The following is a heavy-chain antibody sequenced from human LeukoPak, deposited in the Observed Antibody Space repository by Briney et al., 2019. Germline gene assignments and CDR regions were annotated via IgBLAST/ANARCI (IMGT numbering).Heavy chain of an antibody. CDR1: VLTLCTYP. CDR3: AKELNAWPTNFDS. V-gene: IGHV3-23*01. Sequence: PGGSLRLSFAAPVLTLCTYPVDRGRQAPGKGLEWVSAISSSGGTTYYADSVKGRFSISRDNSKNTLYLQMNSLRAEDTAVYYCAKELNAWPTNFDSWGQGTLVTVSA. CDR2: ISSSGGTT. D-gene: IGHD5-24*01. J-gene: IGHJ4*02.